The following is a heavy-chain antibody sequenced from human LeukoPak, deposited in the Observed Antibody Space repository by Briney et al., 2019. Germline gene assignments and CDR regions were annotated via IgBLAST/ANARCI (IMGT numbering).Heavy chain of an antibody. D-gene: IGHD6-6*01. CDR2: IKQGGSEK. CDR1: GFTCSRYW. CDR3: ARDSEYSISLYNWFDP. V-gene: IGHV3-7*01. J-gene: IGHJ5*02. Sequence: GGSLRLSCAASGFTCSRYWMSWVRQAPGKGLEWVANIKQGGSEKYYVDSVKGRFTISRDNAKNSLYLQMNSLRAEDTAVYYCARDSEYSISLYNWFDPWGQGTLVTVSS.